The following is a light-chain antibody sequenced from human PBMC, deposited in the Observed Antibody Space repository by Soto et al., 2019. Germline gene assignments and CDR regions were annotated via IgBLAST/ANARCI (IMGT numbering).Light chain of an antibody. Sequence: QSVLTQPPSASGSPGQSVTISCTGTSRDVGGYNFVSWYQQHPGKAPKLMIYEVSKRPSGVPDRFSGSKSGNTASLTVSGLQAEDEADYHCSSYGGNNNLVFGGGTQLTVL. CDR1: SRDVGGYNF. V-gene: IGLV2-8*01. CDR3: SSYGGNNNLV. J-gene: IGLJ3*02. CDR2: EVS.